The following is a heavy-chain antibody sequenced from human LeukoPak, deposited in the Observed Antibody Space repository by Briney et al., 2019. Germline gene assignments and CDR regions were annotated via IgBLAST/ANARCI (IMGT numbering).Heavy chain of an antibody. J-gene: IGHJ3*02. Sequence: SQTLSLTCAISGDGVSSNSAAWNWIRQSPSRGLEWLGRTYYRSKWYNAYAVSVISRITINPDTSKNQFSLQLNSVIPEDTAVYYCARGVGGSPGTYAFDIWGQGTMVTVSS. V-gene: IGHV6-1*01. CDR2: TYYRSKWYN. CDR1: GDGVSSNSAA. D-gene: IGHD1-26*01. CDR3: ARGVGGSPGTYAFDI.